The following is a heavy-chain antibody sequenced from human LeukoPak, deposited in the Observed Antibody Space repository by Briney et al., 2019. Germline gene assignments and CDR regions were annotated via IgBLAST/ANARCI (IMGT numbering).Heavy chain of an antibody. CDR1: GYSISSGYY. CDR2: MYHSGNT. J-gene: IGHJ4*02. V-gene: IGHV4-38-2*01. Sequence: SETLSLTGAVSGYSISSGYYWGRIRQPPGKGLDWIASMYHSGNTYYNPSLKSRVTISVDTSKNQFSLRLSSVTAADTAVYYSGKQGHTVVTHFDTWGQGTLVTVSS. D-gene: IGHD4-23*01. CDR3: GKQGHTVVTHFDT.